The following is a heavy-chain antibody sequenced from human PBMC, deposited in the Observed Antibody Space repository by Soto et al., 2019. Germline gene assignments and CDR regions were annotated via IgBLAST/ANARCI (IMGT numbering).Heavy chain of an antibody. Sequence: GESLKISCKSSGYIFSKYWIGWVRQMPGKGLEWMGIIYPGDSDNRYSPSFKGQVTISADKSITTADLQWRSLKASDTAIYYCVVYSSSSGRHFDYWGQGTLVTVSS. D-gene: IGHD6-6*01. CDR1: GYIFSKYW. CDR2: IYPGDSDN. CDR3: VVYSSSSGRHFDY. J-gene: IGHJ4*02. V-gene: IGHV5-51*01.